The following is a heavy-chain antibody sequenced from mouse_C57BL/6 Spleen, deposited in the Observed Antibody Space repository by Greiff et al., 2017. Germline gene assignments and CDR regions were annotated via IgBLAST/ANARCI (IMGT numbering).Heavy chain of an antibody. V-gene: IGHV1-62-2*01. CDR3: ARHEEGYDEDYAMDY. CDR1: GYTFTEYT. CDR2: FYPGSGSI. D-gene: IGHD2-2*01. Sequence: LQLQQSGAELVKPGASVKLSCTASGYTFTEYTIHWVKQRAGQGLEWIGWFYPGSGSIKYNEKFKDKTTLTADQSSSTIYMELSRLTSEDSAVYFCARHEEGYDEDYAMDYWGQGTSVTVSS. J-gene: IGHJ4*01.